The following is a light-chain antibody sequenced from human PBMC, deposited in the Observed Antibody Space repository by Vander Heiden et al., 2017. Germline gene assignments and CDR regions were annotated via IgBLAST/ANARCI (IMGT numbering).Light chain of an antibody. CDR2: SAA. J-gene: IGKJ2*01. Sequence: IQITQSPSSLSASVGDRVTITCRASHDVSDFLAWFQQRPGKAPKPLIHSAATLQSGVPARFSGSGSGTEFTLTISSLQPDDFATYYCQQYIDFPYTFGQGTKLEIK. V-gene: IGKV1-16*01. CDR1: HDVSDF. CDR3: QQYIDFPYT.